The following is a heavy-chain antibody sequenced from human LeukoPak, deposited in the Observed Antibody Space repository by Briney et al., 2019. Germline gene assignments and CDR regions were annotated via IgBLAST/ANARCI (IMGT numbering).Heavy chain of an antibody. V-gene: IGHV4-4*02. Sequence: ASGTLSLTCAVSGGSITSSNWWTWVRQPPGKGLDWIGEIYHSGSTNYNPSLKSRVTISVDKSNNQFSLRLNSVTAADTAVYYCARNAGNADVDYWGQGTLVTVSS. D-gene: IGHD4-23*01. CDR2: IYHSGST. J-gene: IGHJ4*02. CDR1: GGSITSSNW. CDR3: ARNAGNADVDY.